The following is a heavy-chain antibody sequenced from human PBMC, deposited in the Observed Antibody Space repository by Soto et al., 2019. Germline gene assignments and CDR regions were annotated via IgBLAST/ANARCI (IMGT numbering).Heavy chain of an antibody. Sequence: EVQLVESGGGLVQPGGSLRLSWAASGFTFSTYSMNWVRQAPGKGLEWVSYISGSSGTIYYADSVKGRFTISRDKAKNALYLQMSSLSAEDTAVYYCAGRLDYWGQGTLVTVSS. V-gene: IGHV3-48*01. CDR3: AGRLDY. D-gene: IGHD2-15*01. J-gene: IGHJ4*02. CDR2: ISGSSGTI. CDR1: GFTFSTYS.